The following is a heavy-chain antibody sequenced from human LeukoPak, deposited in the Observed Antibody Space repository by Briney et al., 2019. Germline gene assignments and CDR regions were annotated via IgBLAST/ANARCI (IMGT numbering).Heavy chain of an antibody. V-gene: IGHV3-21*01. CDR1: GITFSSYT. CDR2: ISTSSSYT. D-gene: IGHD6-19*01. J-gene: IGHJ6*03. CDR3: ARVQGLVRANSMEV. Sequence: GGSLRLSCAASGITFSSYTMNWVRQAPGKGLELVSFISTSSSYTYYADSVKGRFTISRDNARNSLYLQMNSLRAEDTAVYYCARVQGLVRANSMEVWGKGTTVIVSS.